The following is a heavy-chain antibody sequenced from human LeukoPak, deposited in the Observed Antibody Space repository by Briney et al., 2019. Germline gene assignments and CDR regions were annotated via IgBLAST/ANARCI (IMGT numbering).Heavy chain of an antibody. CDR2: IYYSGSP. CDR1: GGSFSGYY. J-gene: IGHJ3*02. D-gene: IGHD6-13*01. V-gene: IGHV4-59*01. CDR3: ARDRQQLFPLAFDI. Sequence: SETLSLTCAVYGGSFSGYYWGWIRQPPXXXXXWIGYIYYSGSPNYNPSLKSRVTISVDTSKNQFSLKLSSVTAADTAVYYCARDRQQLFPLAFDIWGQGTMVPVPS.